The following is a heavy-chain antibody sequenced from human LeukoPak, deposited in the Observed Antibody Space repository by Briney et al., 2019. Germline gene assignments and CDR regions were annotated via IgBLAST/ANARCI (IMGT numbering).Heavy chain of an antibody. D-gene: IGHD1-26*01. CDR3: ARVGDPDYYFDY. Sequence: ASVKVSCKASGYTFTSCGISWVRQAPGQGLEWMGWISAYNGNTNYAQKLQGRVTMTTDTSTSTTYMELRSLRSDDTAVYYCARVGDPDYYFDYWGQGTLVTVSS. J-gene: IGHJ4*02. CDR1: GYTFTSCG. CDR2: ISAYNGNT. V-gene: IGHV1-18*01.